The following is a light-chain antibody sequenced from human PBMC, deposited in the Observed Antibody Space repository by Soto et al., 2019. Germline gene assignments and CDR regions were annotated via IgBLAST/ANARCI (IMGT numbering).Light chain of an antibody. V-gene: IGLV2-11*01. CDR3: CSYAGSYPYV. Sequence: QSALTQPRSVSGSPGQSVTISCTGTSSDVGGYNYVSWYQQHPGKAPKLMIYDVSKRPSGVPDRFSGSKSGNTASLTISGLQAEDEADYYCCSYAGSYPYVFGTGKKVTVL. CDR2: DVS. J-gene: IGLJ1*01. CDR1: SSDVGGYNY.